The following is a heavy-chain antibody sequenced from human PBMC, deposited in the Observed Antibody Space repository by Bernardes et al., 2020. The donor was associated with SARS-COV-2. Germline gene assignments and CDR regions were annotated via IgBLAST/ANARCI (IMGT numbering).Heavy chain of an antibody. CDR1: GFTVRSYD. V-gene: IGHV3-30*18. CDR2: VSHDGSDK. Sequence: GGSLRLSFAASGFTVRSYDIHWVRPAPGKGLEWVAFVSHDGSDKYYADSVKGRFTISRDNSKNTLYLQMNSLRAEDTAIYYCAKGSFGVELLHAFDIWGQGTMVTVSS. J-gene: IGHJ3*02. CDR3: AKGSFGVELLHAFDI. D-gene: IGHD3-3*01.